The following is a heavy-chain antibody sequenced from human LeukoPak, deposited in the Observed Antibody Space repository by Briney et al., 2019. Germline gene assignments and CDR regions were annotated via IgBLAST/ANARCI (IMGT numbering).Heavy chain of an antibody. CDR2: ISGDGRST. J-gene: IGHJ1*01. D-gene: IGHD3-10*01. CDR3: VVNNGSGTSGYFQH. Sequence: RGSQRLSRAASGFTFSGQWMHWVRQAPGKGLGWVSRISGDGRSTSYADFVKGRFTISRDNGKRTAYLQLNSLSAEDTAVYYCVVNNGSGTSGYFQHWGQGTLVTVSA. CDR1: GFTFSGQW. V-gene: IGHV3-74*03.